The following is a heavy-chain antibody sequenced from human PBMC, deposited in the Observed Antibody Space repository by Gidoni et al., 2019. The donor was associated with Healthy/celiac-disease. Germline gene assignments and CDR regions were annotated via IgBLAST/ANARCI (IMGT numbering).Heavy chain of an antibody. V-gene: IGHV3-48*02. CDR2: ISSSSSTI. D-gene: IGHD3-10*01. Sequence: EVQLVESGGGLVQPGGSLSLSCAASGFPFSSYSMNWVRQAPGKGLEWVSYISSSSSTIYYADSVKGRFTISRDNAKNSLYLQMNSLRDEDTAVYYCAREAHGWFGEIRRAFDYWGQGTLVTVSS. J-gene: IGHJ4*02. CDR3: AREAHGWFGEIRRAFDY. CDR1: GFPFSSYS.